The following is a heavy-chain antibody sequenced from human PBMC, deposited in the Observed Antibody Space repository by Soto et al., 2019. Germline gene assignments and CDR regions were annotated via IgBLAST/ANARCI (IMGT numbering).Heavy chain of an antibody. CDR2: IKSKTDVGTT. J-gene: IGHJ6*02. V-gene: IGHV3-15*07. CDR1: GFTFSNAW. CDR3: TTLPWIQLWRPPTYYGMDV. Sequence: GGSLRLSCAASGFTFSNAWMNWVRQAPGKGLEWVGRIKSKTDVGTTDYAAPVKGRFTISRDDSKNTLYLQMNSLKTEDTAVYYCTTLPWIQLWRPPTYYGMDVWGQGTTVTVSS. D-gene: IGHD5-18*01.